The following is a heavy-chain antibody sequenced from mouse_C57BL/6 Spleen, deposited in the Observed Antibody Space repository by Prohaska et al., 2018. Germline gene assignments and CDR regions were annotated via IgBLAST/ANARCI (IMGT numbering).Heavy chain of an antibody. Sequence: EVQLLETGGGLVQPGGSRGLSCEDSGFTFSGFWMSWVRQTPGKTLEWIGDINSDGSARNYAQSIKDRFTIFRDNDKSTLYLQMSNVRSEDTATYFCMRYGNYWYFDVWGTGTTVTVSS. CDR3: MRYGNYWYFDV. V-gene: IGHV11-2*01. J-gene: IGHJ1*03. CDR1: GFTFSGFW. D-gene: IGHD2-1*01. CDR2: INSDGSAR.